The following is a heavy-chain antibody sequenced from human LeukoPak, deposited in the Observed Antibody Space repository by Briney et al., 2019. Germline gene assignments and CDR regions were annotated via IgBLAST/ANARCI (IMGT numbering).Heavy chain of an antibody. Sequence: SETLSLTCAVSGGSISSSNWWSWVRQPPGKGLEWIGEIYHSGSTNYNPSLKSRVTISVDKSKNQFSLKLSSVTAADTAVYYCARDSYYGSGSAIYYYYMDVWGKGTTVTVSS. CDR1: GGSISSSNW. CDR2: IYHSGST. D-gene: IGHD3-10*01. V-gene: IGHV4-4*02. CDR3: ARDSYYGSGSAIYYYYMDV. J-gene: IGHJ6*03.